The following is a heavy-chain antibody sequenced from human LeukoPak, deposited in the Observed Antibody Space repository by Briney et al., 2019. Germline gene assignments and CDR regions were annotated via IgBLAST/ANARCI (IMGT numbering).Heavy chain of an antibody. D-gene: IGHD4-17*01. CDR3: AKEATVTPGSLTGFDP. V-gene: IGHV3-23*01. CDR1: GFFFTDYA. Sequence: PGGSLGLSCTASGFFFTDYAINWVRLVPGKGLEWVSGITGSGSRTFYADFVMGRFTISRDNSRNPLYLQMNSLRAEDTAVYYCAKEATVTPGSLTGFDPWGQGTLVTVSS. J-gene: IGHJ5*02. CDR2: ITGSGSRT.